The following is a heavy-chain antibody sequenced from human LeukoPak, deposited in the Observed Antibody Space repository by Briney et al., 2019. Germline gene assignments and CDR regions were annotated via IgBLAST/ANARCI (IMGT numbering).Heavy chain of an antibody. CDR3: AKDPVPAATTTRDY. Sequence: SETLSLTCPVSGGSISSSSYYWGWLRQPPGTGLEWLGSIYYSGSTYYNPSLKSRVTMSVHTSKNQFSLKLSSVTAADTAVYYCAKDPVPAATTTRDYWGQGTLVTVSS. J-gene: IGHJ4*02. D-gene: IGHD2-2*01. CDR2: IYYSGST. V-gene: IGHV4-39*02. CDR1: GGSISSSSYY.